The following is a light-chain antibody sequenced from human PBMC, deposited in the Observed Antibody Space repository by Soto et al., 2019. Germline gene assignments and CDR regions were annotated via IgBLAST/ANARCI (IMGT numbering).Light chain of an antibody. Sequence: EIVLTQSPDTLSFSPGERATLSCRASQSISTYLAWYQHKPGQAPRLLIYDASNRATGIPARFSGSRSGTDFTLTISSLEPEDFAIYYCQQRSNWPPEVTFGQGTRLEI. V-gene: IGKV3-11*01. CDR2: DAS. J-gene: IGKJ5*01. CDR3: QQRSNWPPEVT. CDR1: QSISTY.